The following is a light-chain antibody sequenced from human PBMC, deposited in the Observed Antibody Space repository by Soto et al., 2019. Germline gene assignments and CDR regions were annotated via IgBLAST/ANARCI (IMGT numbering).Light chain of an antibody. CDR3: QQFYSAPWT. Sequence: DIVMTQSPDSLAGSLGERATINCKSSQSVLYSSNNKNYLTWYQQKPGQPPKLLIYWASTRESVVPDRFSGSGSGTDFTLTISSLQAEDVAVYYCQQFYSAPWTFGQGAKVEIK. CDR1: QSVLYSSNNKNY. CDR2: WAS. V-gene: IGKV4-1*01. J-gene: IGKJ1*01.